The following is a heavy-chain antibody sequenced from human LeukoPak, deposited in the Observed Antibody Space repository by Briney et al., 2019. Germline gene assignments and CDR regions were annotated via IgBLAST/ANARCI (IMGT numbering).Heavy chain of an antibody. V-gene: IGHV3-21*01. Sequence: PGGSLRLSCAASGFRFGSQAMHWIRQAPGKGLEWVSSISSSSSYIYYADSVKGRFTISRDNAKNSLYLQMNSLRAEDTAVYYCATSRGSGSPEDYWGQGTLVTVSS. CDR2: ISSSSSYI. CDR1: GFRFGSQA. CDR3: ATSRGSGSPEDY. J-gene: IGHJ4*02. D-gene: IGHD3-10*01.